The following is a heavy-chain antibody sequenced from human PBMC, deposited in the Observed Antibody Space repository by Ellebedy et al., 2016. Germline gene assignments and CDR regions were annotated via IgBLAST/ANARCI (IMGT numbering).Heavy chain of an antibody. CDR3: ARDRYYYDSSGWSRYYYYGMDV. CDR1: GFTFSSYA. D-gene: IGHD3-22*01. J-gene: IGHJ6*02. CDR2: ISYDGSNK. Sequence: GESLKISCAASGFTFSSYAMHWVRQAPGKGLEWVAVISYDGSNKYYADSVKGRFTISRDNSKNTLYLQMNSLRAEDTAVYYCARDRYYYDSSGWSRYYYYGMDVWGQGTTVTVSS. V-gene: IGHV3-30-3*01.